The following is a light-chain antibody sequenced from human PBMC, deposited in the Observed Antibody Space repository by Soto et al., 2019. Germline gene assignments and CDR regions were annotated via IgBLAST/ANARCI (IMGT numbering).Light chain of an antibody. V-gene: IGKV1-39*01. CDR3: QQSYSTPYT. Sequence: DIQMTQSPSSLSASVGDRVTITCRASQSIDTYLNWYQQKPGKAPELLIYAASSLQSGVPSRFSGSGSGTHFTLTISSLQPEDFATYYCQQSYSTPYTFGQGTKLETK. CDR1: QSIDTY. CDR2: AAS. J-gene: IGKJ2*01.